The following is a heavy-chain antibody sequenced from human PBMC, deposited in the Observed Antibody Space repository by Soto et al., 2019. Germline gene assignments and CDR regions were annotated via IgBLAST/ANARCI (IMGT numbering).Heavy chain of an antibody. CDR1: GFTFSSHG. CDR3: ARQVGSTRYHFVR. J-gene: IGHJ4*02. Sequence: QVQLVESGGGVVQPGRSLRLSCAASGFTFSSHGMHWVRQAPGKGLEWVAVIWFDGSNKYYTDAVKGRFTISRDNSKNTVYLQMNSLRAEDTAVYYCARQVGSTRYHFVRWGQGTLVTVSS. D-gene: IGHD1-26*01. CDR2: IWFDGSNK. V-gene: IGHV3-33*01.